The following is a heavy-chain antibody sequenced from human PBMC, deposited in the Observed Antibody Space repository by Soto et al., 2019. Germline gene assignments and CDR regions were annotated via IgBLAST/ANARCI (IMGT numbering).Heavy chain of an antibody. CDR3: ARPMKGVCSYFDY. CDR1: GYTFTSYA. V-gene: IGHV1-3*01. CDR2: INAGNGNT. D-gene: IGHD2-8*01. J-gene: IGHJ4*02. Sequence: ASVKVSCKASGYTFTSYAMHWVRQAPGQRLEWMGWINAGNGNTKYSQKFQGRVTITRDTSASTAYMELSSLRSEDTAVYYCARPMKGVCSYFDYWGEGTLVTVSA.